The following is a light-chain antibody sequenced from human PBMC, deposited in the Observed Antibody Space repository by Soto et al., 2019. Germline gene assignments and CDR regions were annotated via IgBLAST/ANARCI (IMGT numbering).Light chain of an antibody. V-gene: IGLV2-23*02. CDR3: SSYRRGSPYYV. CDR1: SSDVGSYNL. J-gene: IGLJ1*01. CDR2: EVS. Sequence: QSALTQPASVSGSPGQSITISCTGTSSDVGSYNLVSWYQQRPGKAPKLMIFEVSSRPSGISNRFSGSKSGNTASLTISGLQADDEADYYCSSYRRGSPYYVFGTGTKLTVL.